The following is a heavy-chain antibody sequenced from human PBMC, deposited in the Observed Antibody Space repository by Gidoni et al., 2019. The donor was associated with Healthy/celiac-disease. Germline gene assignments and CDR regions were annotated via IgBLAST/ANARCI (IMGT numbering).Heavy chain of an antibody. V-gene: IGHV4-34*01. J-gene: IGHJ4*02. CDR2: INHSVST. CDR1: AWSFSGYY. CDR3: ARAPIIRWPLDY. Sequence: QLQLQQWGAGLLKPSETLSLTCAVYAWSFSGYYWGWVRQPPGKGLEWIGEINHSVSTNYNPSLKSRVTISVDTSKNQFSLKLSSVTAADTAVYYCARAPIIRWPLDYWGQGTLFTVSS. D-gene: IGHD2-15*01.